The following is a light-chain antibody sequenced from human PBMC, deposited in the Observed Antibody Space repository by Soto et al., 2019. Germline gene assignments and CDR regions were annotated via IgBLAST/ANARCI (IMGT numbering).Light chain of an antibody. CDR2: EVN. Sequence: QSALTQPPSASGSPGQSVTISCTGTSSDVGGYTYVSWYQQHPGKAPKLMIYEVNKRPSGVPDRFSGSKSGNTASLTVSGLPAEDEADYYCSSYAGSNNLGVFGGGTKVTVL. CDR1: SSDVGGYTY. J-gene: IGLJ2*01. V-gene: IGLV2-8*01. CDR3: SSYAGSNNLGV.